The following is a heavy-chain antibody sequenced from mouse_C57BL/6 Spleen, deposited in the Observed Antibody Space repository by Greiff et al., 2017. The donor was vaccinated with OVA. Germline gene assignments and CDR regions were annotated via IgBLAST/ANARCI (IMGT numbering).Heavy chain of an antibody. CDR3: ARSGSSGSFDY. CDR1: GYTFTNYW. J-gene: IGHJ2*01. V-gene: IGHV1-63*01. Sequence: VKLKESGAELVRPGTSVKMSCKASGYTFTNYWIGWAKQRPGHGLEWIGDIYPGGGYTNYNEKFKGKATLTADKSSSTAYMQFSSLTSEDSAIYYCARSGSSGSFDYWGQGTTLTVSS. D-gene: IGHD3-2*02. CDR2: IYPGGGYT.